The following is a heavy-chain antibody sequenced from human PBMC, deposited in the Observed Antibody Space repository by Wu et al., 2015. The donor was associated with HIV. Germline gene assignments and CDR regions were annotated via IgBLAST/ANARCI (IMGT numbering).Heavy chain of an antibody. V-gene: IGHV4-34*01. CDR3: ARTGAIYDYGLGEFPVWDV. CDR2: INHSGST. J-gene: IGHJ6*01. D-gene: IGHD3-16*01. CDR1: GGSFSGYY. Sequence: QVQLQRWGAGLLKPSETLSLTCAVYGGSFSGYYWSWIRQPPGKGLEWIGEINHSGSTNYNPSLKSRVTISVDTSKNQFSLKLSSVTAADTAVYYCARTGAIYDYGLGEFPVWDVWGPRDHGHRLL.